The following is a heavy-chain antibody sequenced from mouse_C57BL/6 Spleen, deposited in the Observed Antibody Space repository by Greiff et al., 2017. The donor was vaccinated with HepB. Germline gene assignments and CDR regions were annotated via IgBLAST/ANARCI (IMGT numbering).Heavy chain of an antibody. V-gene: IGHV5-16*01. Sequence: EVKLMESEGGLVQPGSSMKLSCTASGFTFSDYYMAWVRQVPEKGLEWVANINYDGSSTYYLDSLKSRFIISRDNAKNILYLQMSSLKSEDTATYYCARDMNYGSSYDYAMDYWGQGTSVTVSS. CDR3: ARDMNYGSSYDYAMDY. CDR2: INYDGSST. CDR1: GFTFSDYY. D-gene: IGHD1-1*01. J-gene: IGHJ4*01.